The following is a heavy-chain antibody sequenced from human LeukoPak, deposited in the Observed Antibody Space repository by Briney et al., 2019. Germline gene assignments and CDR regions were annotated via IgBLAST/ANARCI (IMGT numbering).Heavy chain of an antibody. CDR3: ARKNGLDS. Sequence: SGGSLRLSCAASGLAISGYALTWVRQAPGKGLEWVANINQDGSQTYYVDSVKGRFTISRDNAKNSLYLQMNSLRVEDTAVYYCARKNGLDSWGQGTLVIVSS. V-gene: IGHV3-7*01. CDR2: INQDGSQT. J-gene: IGHJ4*02. CDR1: GLAISGYA.